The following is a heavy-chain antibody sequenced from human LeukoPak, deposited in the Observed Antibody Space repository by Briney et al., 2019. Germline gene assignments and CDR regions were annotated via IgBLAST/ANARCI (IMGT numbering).Heavy chain of an antibody. Sequence: GGSLRLSCAASGFTFSSYGMHWVRQAPGKGLEWVAFIRYDGSNKYYADSVKGRFTISRDNSKNTLYLQMNSLRAEDTAVYYCAREAYYDFWSGYEDYWGQRTLVTVSS. D-gene: IGHD3-3*01. CDR1: GFTFSSYG. CDR2: IRYDGSNK. J-gene: IGHJ4*02. V-gene: IGHV3-30*02. CDR3: AREAYYDFWSGYEDY.